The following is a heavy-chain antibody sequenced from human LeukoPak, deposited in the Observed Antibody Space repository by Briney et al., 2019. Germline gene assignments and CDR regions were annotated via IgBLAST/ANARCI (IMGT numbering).Heavy chain of an antibody. CDR2: INGSGGST. D-gene: IGHD3-10*01. CDR1: GLTFSSYS. Sequence: GESLRLSCAASGLTFSSYSMSWVRQAPGKGLEWVSAINGSGGSTYYAYSVNGGFTIFRDTSKKTLYMQMNIMRAEDTAVYYCAKDGRRFGESFDYWGQGTLVTVSS. CDR3: AKDGRRFGESFDY. J-gene: IGHJ4*02. V-gene: IGHV3-23*01.